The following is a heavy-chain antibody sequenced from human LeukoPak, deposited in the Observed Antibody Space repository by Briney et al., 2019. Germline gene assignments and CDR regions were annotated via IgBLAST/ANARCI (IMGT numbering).Heavy chain of an antibody. CDR1: GLSVSSNY. CDR2: FFTNGNT. J-gene: IGHJ4*02. D-gene: IGHD1-14*01. V-gene: IGHV3-53*01. Sequence: GGSLRLSCVVSGLSVSSNYMSWVRQAPGKGLEWVSSFFTNGNTYYADSVKGRFTISRDNSKNTVYLQMNRLRAEDTAVYYCTRGLAPDPGYFDSWGQGTLVTVSS. CDR3: TRGLAPDPGYFDS.